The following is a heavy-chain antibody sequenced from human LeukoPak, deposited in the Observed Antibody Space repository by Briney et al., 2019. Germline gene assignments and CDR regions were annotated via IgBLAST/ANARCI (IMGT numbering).Heavy chain of an antibody. CDR1: GFTFSSYA. D-gene: IGHD6-13*01. CDR2: ISGSGGST. J-gene: IGHJ4*02. CDR3: AKDPIPRIAAAGTGSAY. V-gene: IGHV3-23*01. Sequence: GGSLRLSSAASGFTFSSYAMSWVRQAPGKGLEWVSAISGSGGSTYYADSVKGRFTISRDNSKNTLYLQMNSLRAEDTAVYYCAKDPIPRIAAAGTGSAYWGQGTLVTVSS.